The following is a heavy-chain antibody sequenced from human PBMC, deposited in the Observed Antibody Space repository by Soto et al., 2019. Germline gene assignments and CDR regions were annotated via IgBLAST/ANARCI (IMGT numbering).Heavy chain of an antibody. D-gene: IGHD2-8*02. Sequence: QVQLVESGGGVVQPGRSLRLSCAASGFTFPRFGMHWVRQAPGKGLEWVALITYEGSQIYYADAVKGRVTISRDKGDNTLSLQMDNLRTEDTATYFCAKGRGEMYWANYSGLDVWGQGTTVTVSS. CDR1: GFTFPRFG. CDR3: AKGRGEMYWANYSGLDV. V-gene: IGHV3-30*18. CDR2: ITYEGSQI. J-gene: IGHJ6*02.